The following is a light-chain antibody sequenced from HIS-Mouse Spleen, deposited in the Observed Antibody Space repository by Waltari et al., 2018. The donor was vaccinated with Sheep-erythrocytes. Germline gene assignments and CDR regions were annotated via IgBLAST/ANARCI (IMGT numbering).Light chain of an antibody. CDR1: SSDVGRYNL. Sequence: QSALTQPASVSGSPGQSITISCTGTSSDVGRYNLVPWYQQHPGKAPKLMIYEGSKRPSWVSNRFSGSKSDNTASLTISGLQAEDEADYYCCSYAGSSTPWVFGGGTKLTVL. V-gene: IGLV2-23*01. CDR2: EGS. J-gene: IGLJ3*02. CDR3: CSYAGSSTPWV.